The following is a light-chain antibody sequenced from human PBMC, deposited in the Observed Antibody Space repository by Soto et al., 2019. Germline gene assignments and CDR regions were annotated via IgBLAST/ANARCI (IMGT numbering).Light chain of an antibody. J-gene: IGKJ2*01. CDR1: QSVLYSSNHKNY. CDR3: QHYYSTHNP. V-gene: IGKV4-1*01. CDR2: WAS. Sequence: DIVMTQSPDSLAMSLGERATINCKSSQSVLYSSNHKNYLAWYQQKPGQPPKLLIYWASTRESGVPDRFTGGGSGTDFNLTISSLQAEDVVFYCCQHYYSTHNPFGQWTKLAIK.